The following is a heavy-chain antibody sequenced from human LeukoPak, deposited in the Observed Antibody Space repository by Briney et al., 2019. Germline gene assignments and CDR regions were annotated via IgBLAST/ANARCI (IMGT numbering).Heavy chain of an antibody. D-gene: IGHD2-2*01. CDR3: AKGPLRGTAAAIDY. CDR1: GFTFNNYG. V-gene: IGHV3-30*18. Sequence: GGSLRLSCAASGFTFNNYGMHWVRQAPGKGLEGVEVISYDGRNIHYPDSVKGRFTISRDISKDTLWLQMDSLRTEDTAVYYCAKGPLRGTAAAIDYWGQGTLVTVSS. CDR2: ISYDGRNI. J-gene: IGHJ4*02.